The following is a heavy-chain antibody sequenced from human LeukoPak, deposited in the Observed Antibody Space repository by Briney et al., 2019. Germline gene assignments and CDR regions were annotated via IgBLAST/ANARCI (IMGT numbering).Heavy chain of an antibody. CDR1: TLNFNNYW. D-gene: IGHD5-24*01. Sequence: GSLRLSCVASTLNFNNYWMNWVRQAPGKGLEWVSYISSSSSTIYYADSVKGRFTISRDNAKNSLYLQMNSLRAEDTAVYYCASARDGYNWFDYWGQGTLVTVSS. V-gene: IGHV3-48*04. CDR3: ASARDGYNWFDY. CDR2: ISSSSSTI. J-gene: IGHJ4*02.